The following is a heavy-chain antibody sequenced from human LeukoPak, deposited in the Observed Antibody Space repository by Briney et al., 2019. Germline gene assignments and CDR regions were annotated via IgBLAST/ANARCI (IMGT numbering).Heavy chain of an antibody. V-gene: IGHV1-2*02. CDR3: ARDANAPARRYYYDSSGPPDY. D-gene: IGHD3-22*01. Sequence: ASVKVSCKASGYTFTGYYMHWVRQAPGQGLEWMGWINPNSGGTNYAQKFQGRVTMTRDTSTSTVYMELSSLRSEDTAVYYCARDANAPARRYYYDSSGPPDYWGQGTLVTVSS. J-gene: IGHJ4*02. CDR1: GYTFTGYY. CDR2: INPNSGGT.